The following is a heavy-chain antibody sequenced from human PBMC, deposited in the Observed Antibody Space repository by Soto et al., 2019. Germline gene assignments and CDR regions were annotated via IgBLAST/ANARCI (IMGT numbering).Heavy chain of an antibody. CDR1: GFTFSTYA. CDR3: AEDLWNYYDFWSGYRNPNIDY. J-gene: IGHJ4*02. D-gene: IGHD3-3*01. Sequence: PGGSLRLSCAASGFTFSTYAMSWVRQSPGKGLEWVSAMSGSGATTHHADSVKGRFTISRDNSKNTLYLQLNSLRAEDTAVYFCAEDLWNYYDFWSGYRNPNIDYWGQGTLVTVSS. CDR2: MSGSGATT. V-gene: IGHV3-23*01.